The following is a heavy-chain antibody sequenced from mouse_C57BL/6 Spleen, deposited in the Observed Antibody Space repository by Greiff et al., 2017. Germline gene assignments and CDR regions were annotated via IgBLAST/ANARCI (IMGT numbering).Heavy chain of an antibody. J-gene: IGHJ2*01. D-gene: IGHD1-1*01. CDR1: GYTFTSYW. Sequence: QVQLQQPGAELVRPGSSVKLSCKASGYTFTSYWMHWVKQRPIQGLEWIGNIDPSDSETHYNQKFKDKATLTVDKSSSTAYMQLSSLTSEDSAVYYCARLSTTVVATGFDYWGQGTTLTVSS. V-gene: IGHV1-52*01. CDR3: ARLSTTVVATGFDY. CDR2: IDPSDSET.